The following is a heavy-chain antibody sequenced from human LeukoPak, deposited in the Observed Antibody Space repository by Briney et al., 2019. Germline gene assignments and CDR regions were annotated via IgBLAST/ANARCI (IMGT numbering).Heavy chain of an antibody. CDR1: GFTFSSYS. Sequence: GGSLRLSCAASGFTFSSYSVNWVRQAPGKGLEWVSYISSGSSTIHYADSVKGRFTISRDNAKSSLFLQMNSLRAEDTAVCYCAGIPLSTTMVDYWGQGTLVTVSS. CDR2: ISSGSSTI. J-gene: IGHJ4*02. D-gene: IGHD5-18*01. CDR3: AGIPLSTTMVDY. V-gene: IGHV3-48*01.